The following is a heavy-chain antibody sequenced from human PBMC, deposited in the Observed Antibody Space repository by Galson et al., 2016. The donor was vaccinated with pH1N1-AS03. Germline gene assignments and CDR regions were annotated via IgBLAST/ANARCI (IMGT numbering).Heavy chain of an antibody. CDR3: AKVGIVISSGWYGRFDY. Sequence: SVKVSCKASGYSFINYAIHWVRQAPGQRLEWMGWLNSTSGNTEYSQKFQGRVTIPRDTSASTASMELSGLRSEDTAVYYCAKVGIVISSGWYGRFDYWGQGTLVTVSS. V-gene: IGHV1-3*01. D-gene: IGHD6-19*01. CDR2: LNSTSGNT. J-gene: IGHJ4*02. CDR1: GYSFINYA.